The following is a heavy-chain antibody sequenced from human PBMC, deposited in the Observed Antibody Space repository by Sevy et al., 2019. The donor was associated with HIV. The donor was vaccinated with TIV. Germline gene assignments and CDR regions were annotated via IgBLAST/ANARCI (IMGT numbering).Heavy chain of an antibody. V-gene: IGHV3-23*01. CDR2: ISSDGRP. CDR1: GFTFSTYA. Sequence: GGSLRLSCAASGFTFSTYAMSWVRQAPGKGLDWVSTISSDGRPYYADSVKGRFTVSRDNSRDTLFLQINSLRAEDMALYFCAKHYLHDISAGWYFDLWGRGSLVTVSS. J-gene: IGHJ2*01. CDR3: AKHYLHDISAGWYFDL. D-gene: IGHD6-6*01.